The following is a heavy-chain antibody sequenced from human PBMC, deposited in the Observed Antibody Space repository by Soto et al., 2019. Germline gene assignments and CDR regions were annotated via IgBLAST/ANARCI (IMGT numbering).Heavy chain of an antibody. Sequence: SETLSLTCAVSGGSISRRNWWSWVRQPPGKGLEWIGEIYHSGSTNYNPSLKSRVTISVDKSKNQFSLKLSSVTSADTAVYYCARWFPESYFDYWGQGTLVNVSS. CDR2: IYHSGST. CDR3: ARWFPESYFDY. J-gene: IGHJ4*02. CDR1: GGSISRRNW. V-gene: IGHV4-4*02. D-gene: IGHD3-10*01.